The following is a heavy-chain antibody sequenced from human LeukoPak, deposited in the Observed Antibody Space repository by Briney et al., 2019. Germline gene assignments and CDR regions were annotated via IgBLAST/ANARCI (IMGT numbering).Heavy chain of an antibody. D-gene: IGHD2-15*01. CDR1: GYTFGTYG. Sequence: ASVKVSCKASGYTFGTYGVTWVRQAPGQGLEWMGWISAYSGNINYAQEFQGRVTLTSDTSTSTAYMELRSLRSDDTAVYYCARAGTTSSSTPDFWGQGTLVTVSS. J-gene: IGHJ4*02. CDR3: ARAGTTSSSTPDF. CDR2: ISAYSGNI. V-gene: IGHV1-18*01.